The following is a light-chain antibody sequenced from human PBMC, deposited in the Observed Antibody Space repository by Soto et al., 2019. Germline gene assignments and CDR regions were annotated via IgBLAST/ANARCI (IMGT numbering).Light chain of an antibody. CDR3: QQSYSTPALT. V-gene: IGKV1-39*01. CDR2: AAA. CDR1: TSTSSY. J-gene: IGKJ4*01. Sequence: DIQMTPSPSSLYASVGDRVTITCRASTSTSSYLNGYQQKPAKAHNLLIYAAASLQSGVPSKLSGSGSGTDFTLTISSLQPEDFATYDCQQSYSTPALTFGGGTKVEIK.